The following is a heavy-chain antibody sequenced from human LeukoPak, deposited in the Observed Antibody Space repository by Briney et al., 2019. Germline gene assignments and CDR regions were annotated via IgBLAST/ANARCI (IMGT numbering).Heavy chain of an antibody. J-gene: IGHJ6*04. D-gene: IGHD2-2*02. CDR3: ARDIYMDGMDV. CDR2: IYYSGST. CDR1: GGSIDSGGYY. Sequence: SQALSLTCTVSGGSIDSGGYYWTWIRQHPGKGLEWIGYIYYSGSTFYNPSLKSRVTISVDTSKNQFSLKLNSVTAADTAVYFCARDIYMDGMDVWGKGTTVTVSS. V-gene: IGHV4-31*03.